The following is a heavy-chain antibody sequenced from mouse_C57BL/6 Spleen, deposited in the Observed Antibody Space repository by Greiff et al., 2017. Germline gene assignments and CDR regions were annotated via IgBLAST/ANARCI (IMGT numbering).Heavy chain of an antibody. CDR3: ARLNGYYVLDY. D-gene: IGHD2-3*01. V-gene: IGHV1-53*01. Sequence: VKLQQPGTELVKPGASVKLSCKASGYTFTSYWMHWVKQRPGQGLEWIGNINPSNGGTNYNEKFKGKATLTVDKSSSTAYMQLSSLTSEDSAVYYCARLNGYYVLDYWGQGTTLTVSS. CDR2: INPSNGGT. J-gene: IGHJ2*01. CDR1: GYTFTSYW.